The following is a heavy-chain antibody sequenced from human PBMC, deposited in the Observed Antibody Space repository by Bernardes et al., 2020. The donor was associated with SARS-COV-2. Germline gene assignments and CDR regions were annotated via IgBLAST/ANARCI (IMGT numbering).Heavy chain of an antibody. J-gene: IGHJ4*02. Sequence: GGSLRLSCAASGFTFSSYGMHWVRQAPGKGLEWVAVISYDGSNKYFADSVKGRFTISRDNSKNTLYLQMNSLRAEDTAVYYCATNLSGSYWGGFDYWGQGTLVTVSS. V-gene: IGHV3-30*03. CDR3: ATNLSGSYWGGFDY. CDR1: GFTFSSYG. D-gene: IGHD1-26*01. CDR2: ISYDGSNK.